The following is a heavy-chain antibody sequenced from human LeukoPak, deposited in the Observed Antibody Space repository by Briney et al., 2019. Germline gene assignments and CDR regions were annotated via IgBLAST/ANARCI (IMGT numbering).Heavy chain of an antibody. Sequence: GASVKVSCKASGYTFTSYDVNWVRQATGQGLEWMGWVNPNSGDTAYAQNFQGRVTMTRDTSINTAYMELSSLRSEDTAVYYCARVYVDTAMVNRYYYYYYMDVWGKGTTVTVSS. V-gene: IGHV1-8*01. J-gene: IGHJ6*03. D-gene: IGHD5-18*01. CDR1: GYTFTSYD. CDR3: ARVYVDTAMVNRYYYYYYMDV. CDR2: VNPNSGDT.